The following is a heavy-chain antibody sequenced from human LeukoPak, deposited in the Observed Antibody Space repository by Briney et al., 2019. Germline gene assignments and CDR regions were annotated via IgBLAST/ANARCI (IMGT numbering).Heavy chain of an antibody. V-gene: IGHV3-48*01. CDR3: ARDYYGDYYFDY. D-gene: IGHD4-17*01. Sequence: GGSLRLSCAASGFTFSSGTMNWVRQAPGKRLEWVSSISSSTSTIHYADSVKGRFTIFRDNAKNSLYLQMNSLRAEDTAVYFCARDYYGDYYFDYWSQGTLVTVSS. CDR2: ISSSTSTI. CDR1: GFTFSSGT. J-gene: IGHJ4*02.